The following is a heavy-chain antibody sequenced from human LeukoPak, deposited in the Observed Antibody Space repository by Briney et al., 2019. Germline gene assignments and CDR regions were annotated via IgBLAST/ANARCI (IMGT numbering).Heavy chain of an antibody. Sequence: SSETLSLTCTVSGGSISSYYWSWIRQPPGKGLEWVGYVSYSGSTNYNPSLKSRVTISVDTSKNQFSLKLSSVTAADTAMYYCARHIDGILTGYYKWGQGTLVIVSS. CDR2: VSYSGST. V-gene: IGHV4-59*08. CDR1: GGSISSYY. CDR3: ARHIDGILTGYYK. J-gene: IGHJ4*02. D-gene: IGHD3-9*01.